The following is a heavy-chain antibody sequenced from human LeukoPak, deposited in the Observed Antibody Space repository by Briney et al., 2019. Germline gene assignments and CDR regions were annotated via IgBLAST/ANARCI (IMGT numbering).Heavy chain of an antibody. CDR2: ISSDSSYI. CDR3: ARGSVGGGNYFDY. CDR1: GFTFSSYA. Sequence: GGSLRLSCAASGFTFSSYAMSWVRQAPGKGLEWVSSISSDSSYINYADSVKGRFTISRDNAKNSLYLQMNSLRAGDTAVYYCARGSVGGGNYFDYWGQGTLVTVSS. V-gene: IGHV3-21*01. J-gene: IGHJ4*02. D-gene: IGHD3-16*01.